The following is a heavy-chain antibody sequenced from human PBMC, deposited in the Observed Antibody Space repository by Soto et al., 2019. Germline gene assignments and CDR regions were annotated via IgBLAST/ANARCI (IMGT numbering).Heavy chain of an antibody. CDR1: GFTFSSYA. V-gene: IGHV3-30-3*01. J-gene: IGHJ3*02. CDR3: ARVSLSGSYSFDI. D-gene: IGHD1-26*01. Sequence: GGSLRLSCAASGFTFSSYAMHWVRQAPGKGLEWVAVISYDGSNKYYADSVKGRFTISRDNSKNTLYLQMNSLRAEDTAVYYCARVSLSGSYSFDIWGQGTMVTVSS. CDR2: ISYDGSNK.